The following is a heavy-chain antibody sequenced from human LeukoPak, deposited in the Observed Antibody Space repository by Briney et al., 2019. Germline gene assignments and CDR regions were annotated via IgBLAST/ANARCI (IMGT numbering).Heavy chain of an antibody. CDR2: IYPGDSDT. D-gene: IGHD2-2*01. V-gene: IGHV5-51*01. CDR3: ARLPDIVVVPAAYGAFDI. J-gene: IGHJ3*02. Sequence: GESLKISCKGSGYSFPSYWIGWVRQMPGKGLEWMGIIYPGDSDTRYSPSFQGQVTISADKSISTAYLQWSSLKTSDTAMYYCARLPDIVVVPAAYGAFDIWGQGTMVTVSS. CDR1: GYSFPSYW.